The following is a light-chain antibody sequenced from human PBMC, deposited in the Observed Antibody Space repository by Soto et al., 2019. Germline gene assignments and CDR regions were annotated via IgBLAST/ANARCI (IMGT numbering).Light chain of an antibody. CDR1: QSLLHSNGYIY. V-gene: IGKV2-28*01. CDR3: MQALQTPLT. Sequence: DIVMTQSPLSLPVTPGEPASISCRSSQSLLHSNGYIYLDWYLQRPGQSPQLLISLGSNRASGVPDRFSGSGSGTDFTLKISRVEAEDVGVYYCMQALQTPLTFGGGTKVEIK. J-gene: IGKJ4*01. CDR2: LGS.